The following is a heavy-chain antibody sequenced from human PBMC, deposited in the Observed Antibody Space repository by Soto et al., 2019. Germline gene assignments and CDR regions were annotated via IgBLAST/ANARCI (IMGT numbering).Heavy chain of an antibody. D-gene: IGHD1-1*01. J-gene: IGHJ4*02. Sequence: QVHLVQSGAEVKKPGASVKVSCKGSGYAFTTYGITWVRQAPGQGFEWMGWISAHNGNTNYAQNLQGIVTVTRDTSTSAAYMDLRSLRSDDTAVYYCARGRYGDYWGQGALVTVSS. CDR3: ARGRYGDY. CDR2: ISAHNGNT. V-gene: IGHV1-18*01. CDR1: GYAFTTYG.